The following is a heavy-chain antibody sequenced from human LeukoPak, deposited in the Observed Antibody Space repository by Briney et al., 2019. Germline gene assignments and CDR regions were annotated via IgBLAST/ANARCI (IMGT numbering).Heavy chain of an antibody. Sequence: ASVKVSCKASGYTFTGYYMHWVRQAPGQGLEWMGWINPNSGGTNCAQKFQGRVTMTRDTAISTAYMELNRLRSDDTAAYYCARDRDYGSGIFDYWGQGTLVTVSS. CDR3: ARDRDYGSGIFDY. V-gene: IGHV1-2*02. CDR1: GYTFTGYY. CDR2: INPNSGGT. J-gene: IGHJ4*02. D-gene: IGHD3-10*01.